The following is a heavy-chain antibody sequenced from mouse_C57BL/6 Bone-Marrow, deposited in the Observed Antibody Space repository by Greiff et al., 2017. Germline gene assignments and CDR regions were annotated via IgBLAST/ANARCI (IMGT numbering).Heavy chain of an antibody. CDR2: IDPEDGDT. CDR1: GFNIKDYY. Sequence: EVQLQESGAELVRPGASVKLSCTASGFNIKDYYMHWVKQRPEQGLEWIGRIDPEDGDTDYAPKFQGKATMTADTSSNTAYLQLSSLTSEDTAGYYCIAEGYSSDVLYWYFDVWGTGTTLTVSS. J-gene: IGHJ1*03. V-gene: IGHV14-1*01. D-gene: IGHD1-1*01. CDR3: IAEGYSSDVLYWYFDV.